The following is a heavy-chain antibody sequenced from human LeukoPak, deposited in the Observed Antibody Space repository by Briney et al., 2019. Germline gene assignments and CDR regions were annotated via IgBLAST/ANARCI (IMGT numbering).Heavy chain of an antibody. CDR1: GYTSTGYY. V-gene: IGHV1-2*06. CDR2: INPNSGGT. Sequence: ASVKVSCKASGYTSTGYYMHWVRQAPGQGLEWMGRINPNSGGTNYAQKFQGRVTMTRDTSISTAYMELSRLRSDDTAVYYCAREFPLRGVIITLRYNWFDPWGQGTLVTVSS. J-gene: IGHJ5*02. D-gene: IGHD3-10*01. CDR3: AREFPLRGVIITLRYNWFDP.